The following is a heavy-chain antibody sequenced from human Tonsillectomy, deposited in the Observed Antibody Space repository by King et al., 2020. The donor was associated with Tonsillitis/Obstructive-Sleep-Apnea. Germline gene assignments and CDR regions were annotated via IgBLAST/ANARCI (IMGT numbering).Heavy chain of an antibody. V-gene: IGHV3-23*04. CDR1: GFTFSSYA. CDR3: AKPYYCGSSTICQGSAFVM. Sequence: EVQLVESGGGLVQPGGSLRLSCAASGFTFSSYAMSWVRQAPGKGLEWVSAISGSDDNTYYADSVKGRFTISRDSSKNTLYLQINSLRAEDTADYYCAKPYYCGSSTICQGSAFVMWGQGTMVTVSS. CDR2: ISGSDDNT. J-gene: IGHJ3*02. D-gene: IGHD2-2*01.